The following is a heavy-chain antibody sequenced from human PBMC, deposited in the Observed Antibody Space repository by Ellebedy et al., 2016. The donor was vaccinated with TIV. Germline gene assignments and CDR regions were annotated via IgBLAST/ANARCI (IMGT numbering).Heavy chain of an antibody. J-gene: IGHJ6*02. D-gene: IGHD3-10*01. CDR3: ARLAMLARLQNYGYHSMDV. V-gene: IGHV4-59*08. CDR2: IHYTGTT. Sequence: SETLSLTCTVSGGSMSNNYWSWVRQAPGEGLEWIGYIHYTGTTNFDPSLKSRLTMSVDTSKNQFSLKVTSATAADTAVYYCARLAMLARLQNYGYHSMDVWGQGTAVIVSS. CDR1: GGSMSNNY.